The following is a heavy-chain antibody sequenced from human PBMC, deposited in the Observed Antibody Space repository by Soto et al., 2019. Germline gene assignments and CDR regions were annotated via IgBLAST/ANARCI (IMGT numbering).Heavy chain of an antibody. CDR1: GFPFSSTY. J-gene: IGHJ5*02. Sequence: PGGSLRLSCAASGFPFSSTYMTWVRQAPGKGLDWVSTIDGSGGTTYYADSVKGRFTISRDNSMNTVYLQMNSLRADDTALYYCEKNSGWFNTWAQGA. CDR2: IDGSGGTT. D-gene: IGHD3-10*01. CDR3: EKNSGWFNT. V-gene: IGHV3-23*01.